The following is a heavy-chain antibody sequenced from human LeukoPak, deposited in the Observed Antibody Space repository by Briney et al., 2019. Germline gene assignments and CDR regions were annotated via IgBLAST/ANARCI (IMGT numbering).Heavy chain of an antibody. CDR1: GGSISSYY. V-gene: IGHV4-4*09. Sequence: SETLSLTCTVFGGSISSYYWSWIRQPPGKGLEWIGYIYTSGSTNYNASLKRRGIISVDTSEKQFSLKLRSVTAADPAVYYCARLHSVYDFWSGYSAFGVSNWFDPWGQGTLVTVSS. J-gene: IGHJ5*02. CDR2: IYTSGST. CDR3: ARLHSVYDFWSGYSAFGVSNWFDP. D-gene: IGHD3-3*01.